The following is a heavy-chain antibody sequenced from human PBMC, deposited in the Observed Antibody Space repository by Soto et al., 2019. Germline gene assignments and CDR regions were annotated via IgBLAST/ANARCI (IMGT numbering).Heavy chain of an antibody. V-gene: IGHV3-48*02. CDR2: ISSSSSTI. CDR3: ASQNDEDYYFGMDV. D-gene: IGHD1-1*01. J-gene: IGHJ6*02. CDR1: GFIFSSYS. Sequence: EVQLVESGGGLVQPGGSLGLSCAASGFIFSSYSMNWVRQAPGKGLEWVSYISSSSSTIYYADSVKGRFTISRDNAKNSLYLQMNSLRDEDTAVYYCASQNDEDYYFGMDVWGQGTTVTVSS.